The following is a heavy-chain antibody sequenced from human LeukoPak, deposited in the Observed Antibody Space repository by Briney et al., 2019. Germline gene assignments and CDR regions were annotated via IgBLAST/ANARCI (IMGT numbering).Heavy chain of an antibody. J-gene: IGHJ3*02. V-gene: IGHV3-48*03. CDR2: ISSSGSTI. D-gene: IGHD2-15*01. CDR1: GFTFSSYE. Sequence: PGGSLRLSCAASGFTFSSYEMNWVRQAPGKGLEWVSYISSSGSTIYYADSVKGRFTISRDNAKNSLYLQMNSLRAEDTAVYYCARSPYCSGGSCYGPDAFDIRGQGTMVTVSS. CDR3: ARSPYCSGGSCYGPDAFDI.